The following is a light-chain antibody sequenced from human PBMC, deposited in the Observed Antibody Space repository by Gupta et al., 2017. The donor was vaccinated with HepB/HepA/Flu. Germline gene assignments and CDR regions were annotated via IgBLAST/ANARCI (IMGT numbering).Light chain of an antibody. Sequence: QSVLTQPPSASGAPGQRVTVACSGSSSNIGDNFVYWYFQLPGTAPKLPIFRNHQRPSEVPDRFSASKSGTSASLAISGLRSEDEADYYCATWDDSVSGYVFGTGTRVSGL. V-gene: IGLV1-47*01. CDR2: RNH. J-gene: IGLJ1*01. CDR3: ATWDDSVSGYV. CDR1: SSNIGDNF.